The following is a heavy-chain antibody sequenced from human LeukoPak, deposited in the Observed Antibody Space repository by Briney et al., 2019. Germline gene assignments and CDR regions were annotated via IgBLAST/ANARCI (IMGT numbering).Heavy chain of an antibody. CDR3: ARGVGYSSGWAPGPFDY. V-gene: IGHV1-18*04. D-gene: IGHD6-19*01. J-gene: IGHJ4*02. Sequence: ASVKVSCKASGYTFTGYYMHWVRQAPGQGLEWMGWISAYNGNTNYAQKLQGRVTMTTDTSTSTAYMELRSLRSDDTAVYYCARGVGYSSGWAPGPFDYWGQGTLVTVSS. CDR1: GYTFTGYY. CDR2: ISAYNGNT.